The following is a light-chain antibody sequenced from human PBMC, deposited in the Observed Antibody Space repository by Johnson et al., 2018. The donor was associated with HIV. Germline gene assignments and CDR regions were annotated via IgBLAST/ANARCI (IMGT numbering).Light chain of an antibody. Sequence: QLVLTQPPSVSAAPGQKVTISCSGSSSNIGNNYVSWYQQLPGTAPKLLIYDNNKRPSGIPDRFSGSKSGTSATLGITGLQTGDEADYYCGTWDSSLSALYVFGTGTKVTVL. J-gene: IGLJ1*01. CDR2: DNN. CDR1: SSNIGNNY. V-gene: IGLV1-51*01. CDR3: GTWDSSLSALYV.